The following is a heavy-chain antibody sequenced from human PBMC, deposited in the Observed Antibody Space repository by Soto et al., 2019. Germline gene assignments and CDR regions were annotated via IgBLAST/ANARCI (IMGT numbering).Heavy chain of an antibody. J-gene: IGHJ5*02. CDR2: IHYTGST. D-gene: IGHD3-3*02. CDR1: GGSISRYF. V-gene: IGHV4-59*01. CDR3: ARDLAVSSTDGPLDP. Sequence: PSETLSLTCTVSGGSISRYFWSWIRQPPGKGLEWIGYIHYTGSTTHNPSLKSRVTISLDTSNNQFSLQVSSVTAADTAVYYCARDLAVSSTDGPLDPWGHGTLVTVSS.